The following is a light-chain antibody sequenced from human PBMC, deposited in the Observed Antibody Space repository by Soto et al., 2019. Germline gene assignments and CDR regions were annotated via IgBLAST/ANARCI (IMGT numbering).Light chain of an antibody. CDR3: QVAEV. J-gene: IGLJ2*01. CDR2: YDR. V-gene: IGLV3-21*01. CDR1: NIGSKS. Sequence: SYELTQPPSESVAPGKTATISCGGDNIGSKSVHWYQQKSGQAPVLAIYYDRDRPSGIPERFSGSNSGKTATLTISRVEAGDEADYYCQVAEVFGGGTKLTVL.